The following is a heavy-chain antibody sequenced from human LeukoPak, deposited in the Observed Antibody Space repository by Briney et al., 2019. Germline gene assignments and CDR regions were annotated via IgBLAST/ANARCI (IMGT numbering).Heavy chain of an antibody. D-gene: IGHD2/OR15-2a*01. V-gene: IGHV4-39*01. CDR1: GGSISSSSYY. CDR2: IYYNGNT. Sequence: SETLSLTCTVSGGSISSSSYYWGWIRQPPGKGLEWIGYIYYNGNTYNNPSLKSRVAISLDTSKNQFSLKLSSVTAADTAVYYCARTSTTTRYGMDVWGQGTTVAVSS. CDR3: ARTSTTTRYGMDV. J-gene: IGHJ6*02.